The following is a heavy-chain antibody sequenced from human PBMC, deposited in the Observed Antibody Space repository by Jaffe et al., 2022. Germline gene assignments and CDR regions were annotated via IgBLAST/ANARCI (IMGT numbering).Heavy chain of an antibody. D-gene: IGHD3-10*01. CDR1: GGSISSYY. CDR2: IYYSGST. J-gene: IGHJ6*03. Sequence: QVQLQESGPGLVKPSETLSLTCTVSGGSISSYYWSWIRQPPGKGLEWIGYIYYSGSTNYNPSLKSRVTISVDTSKNQFSLKLSSVTAADTAVYYCARGREYYYGSGRDYYYYMDVWGKGTTVTVSS. V-gene: IGHV4-59*01. CDR3: ARGREYYYGSGRDYYYYMDV.